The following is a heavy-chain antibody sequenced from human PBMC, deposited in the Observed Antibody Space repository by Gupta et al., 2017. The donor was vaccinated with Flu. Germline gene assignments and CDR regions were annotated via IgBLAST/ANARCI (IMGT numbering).Heavy chain of an antibody. D-gene: IGHD6-19*01. J-gene: IGHJ3*02. CDR3: ARDSHYSSGWYDHDDAFDI. Sequence: EVQLVESGGGLVQPGGSLRLSCAASGFTFSSYAMHWLRQAPGKGLEYVSAISSNGGSTYYANSVKGRFTISRDNSKNTLYLQMGSLRAEDMAVYYCARDSHYSSGWYDHDDAFDIWGQGTMVAVSS. CDR2: ISSNGGST. CDR1: GFTFSSYA. V-gene: IGHV3-64*01.